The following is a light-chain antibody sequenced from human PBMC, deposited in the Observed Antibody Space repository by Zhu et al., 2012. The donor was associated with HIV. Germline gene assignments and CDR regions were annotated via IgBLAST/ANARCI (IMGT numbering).Light chain of an antibody. CDR1: QSINSNY. CDR3: HQYDRSWT. V-gene: IGKV3-20*01. Sequence: EILLTQSPDTLSLSPGDRATLACRASQSINSNYLIWYQQKPGQAPRPLIYGASDRASGVPHRFSGSGSGTDFTLTISRLEPEDFAVYYCHQYDRSWTFGQGTKVEIK. J-gene: IGKJ1*01. CDR2: GAS.